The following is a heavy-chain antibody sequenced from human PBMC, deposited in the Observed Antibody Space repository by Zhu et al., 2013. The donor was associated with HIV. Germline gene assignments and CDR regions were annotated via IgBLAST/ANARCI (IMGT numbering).Heavy chain of an antibody. CDR2: INPSGGST. D-gene: IGHD2-8*01. V-gene: IGHV1-46*03. Sequence: QVQLVQSGAEVKKPGASVKVSCKASGYTFTSYYMHWVRQAPGQGLEWMGIINPSGGSTSYAQKFQGRVTMTRDTSTSTVYMELSSLRSEDTAVYYCARAYCTNGVCYIADNRHYFDYWGQGTLVTVSS. CDR1: GYTFTSYY. J-gene: IGHJ4*02. CDR3: ARAYCTNGVCYIADNRHYFDY.